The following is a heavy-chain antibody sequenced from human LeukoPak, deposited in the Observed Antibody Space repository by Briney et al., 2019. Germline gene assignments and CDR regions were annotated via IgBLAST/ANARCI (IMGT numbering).Heavy chain of an antibody. CDR1: GFTFNSFG. J-gene: IGHJ6*03. CDR3: AKDPRAGSPLERVNYYYYMDF. CDR2: ISYDGVSK. V-gene: IGHV3-30*18. D-gene: IGHD1-1*01. Sequence: GGSLRLSCAASGFTFNSFGMHWVRQAPGKGLEWVAVISYDGVSKYYADSVKGRFTISRDKSKNTVSLQMNSLRPEDTAVYFCAKDPRAGSPLERVNYYYYMDFWGKGTTVIVSS.